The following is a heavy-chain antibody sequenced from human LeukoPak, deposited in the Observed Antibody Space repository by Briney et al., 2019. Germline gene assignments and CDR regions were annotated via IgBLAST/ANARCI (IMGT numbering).Heavy chain of an antibody. CDR2: IYYSGST. CDR1: GGSISSYY. CDR3: ARKMRSWLYDY. J-gene: IGHJ4*02. V-gene: IGHV4-59*08. D-gene: IGHD6-13*01. Sequence: SETLSFTCTVAGGSISSYYWSWIRHPPGKGLEWIGYIYYSGSTNYNPSLKSRVTISVDTSKNQFSLKLSSVTAADTAVYYCARKMRSWLYDYWGQGTLVTVSS.